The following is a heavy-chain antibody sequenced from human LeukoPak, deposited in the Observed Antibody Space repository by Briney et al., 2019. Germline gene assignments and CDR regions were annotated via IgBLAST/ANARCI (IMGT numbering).Heavy chain of an antibody. Sequence: PSETLSLTCAVSGYSISSGLYWAWIRQPPGKGLEWIGSFFHSGKTSYNSSLKSRVTMSADTSKNQFSLRLRSVTAADTAVYYCARHVSFGTYYFDSWGQGTPFTVSS. D-gene: IGHD3-16*01. CDR2: FFHSGKT. J-gene: IGHJ4*02. CDR3: ARHVSFGTYYFDS. CDR1: GYSISSGLY. V-gene: IGHV4-38-2*01.